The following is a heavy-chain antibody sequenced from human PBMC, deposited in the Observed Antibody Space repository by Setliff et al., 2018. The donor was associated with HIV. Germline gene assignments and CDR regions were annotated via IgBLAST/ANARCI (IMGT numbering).Heavy chain of an antibody. CDR1: GYSFTNYG. D-gene: IGHD2-15*01. J-gene: IGHJ3*02. CDR3: ARDDVGYCSGGSCYPLFDTFDI. CDR2: ISSYNDNT. V-gene: IGHV1-18*01. Sequence: ASVKVSCKASGYSFTNYGISWVRQAPGQGLEWMGWISSYNDNTNYALNLQGRVTMTTDTSTSTAYMELRSLRSDDTAVYYCARDDVGYCSGGSCYPLFDTFDIWGQGTVGTVS.